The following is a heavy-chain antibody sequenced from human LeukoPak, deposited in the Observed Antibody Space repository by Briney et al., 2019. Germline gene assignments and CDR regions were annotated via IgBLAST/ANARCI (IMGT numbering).Heavy chain of an antibody. V-gene: IGHV3-74*03. J-gene: IGHJ4*02. Sequence: GESLRLSCTVSGLSFGDYAMSWSRQAPGKGLEWVSRIKGDGSYTTYADSVKGRFTISRDNAKNTLYLQMNSLRAEDTAVYYCSYDHFDYWGQGTLVTVSS. CDR2: IKGDGSYT. D-gene: IGHD2-21*01. CDR1: GLSFGDYA. CDR3: SYDHFDY.